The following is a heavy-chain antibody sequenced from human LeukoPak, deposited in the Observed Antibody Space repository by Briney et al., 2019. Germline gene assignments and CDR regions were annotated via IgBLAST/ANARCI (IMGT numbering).Heavy chain of an antibody. CDR3: ARGDDSGSYFPFDY. D-gene: IGHD3-10*01. CDR2: INHSGST. J-gene: IGHJ4*02. CDR1: GGSFSGYY. Sequence: SETLSPTCAVYGGSFSGYYWSWIRQPPGKGLEWIGEINHSGSTNYNPSLKSRVTISVDTSKNQFSLKLSSVTAADTAVYYCARGDDSGSYFPFDYWGQGTLVTVSS. V-gene: IGHV4-34*01.